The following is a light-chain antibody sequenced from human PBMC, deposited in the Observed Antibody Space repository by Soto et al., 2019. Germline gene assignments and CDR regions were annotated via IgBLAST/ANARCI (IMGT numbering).Light chain of an antibody. V-gene: IGKV3-20*01. J-gene: IGKJ1*01. CDR3: HQYGSVPPGT. Sequence: EIVLTQSPGPLSLSPGERATLSCRASQSVSSNYLAWYQQKPGQAPRFLIYGASSRASGIPDRFSGSGYGTDVTLTISRLEPDDFAVYYCHQYGSVPPGTFGQGPKVEIK. CDR2: GAS. CDR1: QSVSSNY.